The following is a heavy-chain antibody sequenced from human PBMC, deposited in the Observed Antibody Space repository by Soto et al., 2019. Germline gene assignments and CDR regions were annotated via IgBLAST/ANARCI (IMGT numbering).Heavy chain of an antibody. V-gene: IGHV4-31*03. Sequence: QMQLQESGPGLVKPSETLSLTCTVSGGSISSGDYYWTWVRQHPGKGLEWIGYIYASGRTYYTPSLKSRVSISGDTSKNQFSLKLSSEAAADTAVYYCARIHSFYGILGGCDEPWGQGILVTVSS. D-gene: IGHD3-9*01. CDR1: GGSISSGDYY. CDR3: ARIHSFYGILGGCDEP. J-gene: IGHJ4*02. CDR2: IYASGRT.